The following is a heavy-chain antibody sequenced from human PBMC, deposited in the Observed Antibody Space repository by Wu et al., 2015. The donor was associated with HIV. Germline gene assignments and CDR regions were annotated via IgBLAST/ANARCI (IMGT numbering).Heavy chain of an antibody. CDR2: FDPEDGET. D-gene: IGHD1-26*01. V-gene: IGHV1-24*01. Sequence: QVHLVQFGGEVKKPGASVKVSCKVSGYTLTELSMHWVRQAPGKGLEWMGGFDPEDGETIYAQKFQGRVTMTEDTSTDTAYMELSSLRSEDTAVYYCATDGPSGSYRGAFDIWGQGTMVTVSS. CDR3: ATDGPSGSYRGAFDI. J-gene: IGHJ3*02. CDR1: GYTLTELS.